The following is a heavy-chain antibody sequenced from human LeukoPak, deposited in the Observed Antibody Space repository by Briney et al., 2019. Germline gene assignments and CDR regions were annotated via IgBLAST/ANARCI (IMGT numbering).Heavy chain of an antibody. V-gene: IGHV1-8*01. J-gene: IGHJ4*02. CDR3: ARVETGYSSSWYSY. D-gene: IGHD6-13*01. Sequence: GASVSVSCKASGYTFTSYDINWGRQAPGQGREWMGWMNPNSGNTGYAQKFQGRVTMTRNTSISTAYMELSSLRSEDTAVYYCARVETGYSSSWYSYWGQGTLVTVSS. CDR2: MNPNSGNT. CDR1: GYTFTSYD.